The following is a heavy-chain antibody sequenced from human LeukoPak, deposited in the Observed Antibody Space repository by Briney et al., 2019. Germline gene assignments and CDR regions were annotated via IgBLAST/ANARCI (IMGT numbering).Heavy chain of an antibody. CDR1: GYTFTSYY. J-gene: IGHJ4*02. V-gene: IGHV1-46*01. D-gene: IGHD3-22*01. Sequence: ASVKVSCKASGYTFTSYYMHWVRQAPGQVLEWMGINNPSGGSTSYAQKFQGRVTMTRDTSTSTVYMELSSLRSEDTAVYYCARDRDDSSGYYPFDCWGQGTLVTVSS. CDR3: ARDRDDSSGYYPFDC. CDR2: NNPSGGST.